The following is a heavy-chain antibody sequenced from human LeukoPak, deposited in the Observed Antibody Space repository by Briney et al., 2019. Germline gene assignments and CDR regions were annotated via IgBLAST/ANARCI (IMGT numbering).Heavy chain of an antibody. J-gene: IGHJ4*02. CDR2: ISGSGGST. CDR3: AKGGLLWFGEARPTHFDY. V-gene: IGHV3-23*01. Sequence: GSLRLSCAASGFTFSSYAMSWVRQAPGKGLEWVSAISGSGGSTYYADSVKGRFTISRDNSKNTLYLQMNSLRAEDTAVYYCAKGGLLWFGEARPTHFDYWGQGTLVTVSS. D-gene: IGHD3-10*01. CDR1: GFTFSSYA.